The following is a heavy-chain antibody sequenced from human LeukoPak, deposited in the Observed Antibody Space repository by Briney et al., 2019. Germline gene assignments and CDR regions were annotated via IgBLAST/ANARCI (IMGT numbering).Heavy chain of an antibody. J-gene: IGHJ4*02. CDR2: ISSSSSTI. D-gene: IGHD6-19*01. Sequence: GRSLRLSCAASGFTFSTYSMNWVRQAPGKGLEWVSYISSSSSTIYYADSVKGRFTISRDNAKNSLYLQMNSLRDEDTAVYYCARVTPSIAVAAPFDYWGQGTLVTVSS. V-gene: IGHV3-48*02. CDR3: ARVTPSIAVAAPFDY. CDR1: GFTFSTYS.